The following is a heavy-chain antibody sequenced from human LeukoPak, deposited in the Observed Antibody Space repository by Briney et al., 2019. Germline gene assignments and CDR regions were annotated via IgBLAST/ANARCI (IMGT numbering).Heavy chain of an antibody. CDR3: AKGAYYAD. J-gene: IGHJ4*02. Sequence: GGSLRLSCAASAFTFSAYGMHWVRQTPGKGLEWVAFIRFDGVNKYYADSVKGRFTISRDNSKNTLYLEMNSLIPEDTAVYYCAKGAYYADWGQGTLVTVSS. D-gene: IGHD3-3*01. V-gene: IGHV3-30*02. CDR2: IRFDGVNK. CDR1: AFTFSAYG.